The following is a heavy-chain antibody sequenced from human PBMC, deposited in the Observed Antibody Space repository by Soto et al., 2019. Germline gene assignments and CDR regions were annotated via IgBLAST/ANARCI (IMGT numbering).Heavy chain of an antibody. CDR1: GFTFSNAW. V-gene: IGHV3-15*07. CDR3: TTAGEFLEWPFYYYYGMDV. J-gene: IGHJ6*02. Sequence: GGSLRLSCAASGFTFSNAWMNWVRQAPGKGLEWVGRIKSKTDGGTTDYAAPVKGRFTISRDDSKNTLYLQMNSLKTEDTAVYYCTTAGEFLEWPFYYYYGMDVWGQGTTVTVSS. D-gene: IGHD3-3*01. CDR2: IKSKTDGGTT.